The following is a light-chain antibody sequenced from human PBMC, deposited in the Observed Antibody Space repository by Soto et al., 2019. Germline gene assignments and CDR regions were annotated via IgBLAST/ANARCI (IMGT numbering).Light chain of an antibody. V-gene: IGKV3-20*01. CDR2: TTS. J-gene: IGKJ1*01. Sequence: EIVLTQSPGTLSLSPGKRATLSCRASQSVTSTLLAWYQHKPGQPPRILICTTSNRATGIPDRFNGSGSGTDFTLNISRLEPEDFAVYYCQQCGSSPTFGQGTKVEIK. CDR1: QSVTSTL. CDR3: QQCGSSPT.